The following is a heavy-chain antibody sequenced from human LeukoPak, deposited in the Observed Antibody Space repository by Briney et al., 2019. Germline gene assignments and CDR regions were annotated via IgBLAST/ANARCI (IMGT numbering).Heavy chain of an antibody. CDR1: GFTFSDYY. V-gene: IGHV3-30-3*01. J-gene: IGHJ5*02. D-gene: IGHD6-19*01. CDR3: ARDRRIAVAGTGWFDP. CDR2: ISYDGSNK. Sequence: PGGSLRLSCAASGFTFSDYYMSWIRQAPGKGLEWVAVISYDGSNKYYADSVKGRFTISRDNSKNTLYLQMNSLRAEDTAVYYCARDRRIAVAGTGWFDPWGQGTLVTVSS.